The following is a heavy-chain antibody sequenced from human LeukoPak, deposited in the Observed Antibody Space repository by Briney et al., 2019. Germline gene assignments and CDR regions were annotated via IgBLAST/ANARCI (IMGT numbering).Heavy chain of an antibody. V-gene: IGHV4-61*08. CDR2: IYYSGST. CDR1: GGSISSGDYY. Sequence: SETLSLTCTVSGGSISSGDYYWSWIRQPPGKGLEWIGYIYYSGSTNYNPSLKSRVTISVDTSKNQFSLKLSSVTAADTAVYYCARGVYIAAAQYAYWGQGTLVTVSS. J-gene: IGHJ4*02. D-gene: IGHD6-13*01. CDR3: ARGVYIAAAQYAY.